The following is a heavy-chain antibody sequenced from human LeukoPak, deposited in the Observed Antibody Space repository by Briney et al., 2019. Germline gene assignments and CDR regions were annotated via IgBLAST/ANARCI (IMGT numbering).Heavy chain of an antibody. CDR2: ISGSGGST. CDR3: AKDGGITMIVVVITSHFDY. V-gene: IGHV3-23*01. D-gene: IGHD3-22*01. Sequence: GGSLRLSCAASGFTFISYAMSWVRQAPGKGLEWVSAISGSGGSTYYADSVKGRFTISRDNSKNTLYLQMNSLRAEDTAVYYCAKDGGITMIVVVITSHFDYWGQGTLVTVSS. J-gene: IGHJ4*02. CDR1: GFTFISYA.